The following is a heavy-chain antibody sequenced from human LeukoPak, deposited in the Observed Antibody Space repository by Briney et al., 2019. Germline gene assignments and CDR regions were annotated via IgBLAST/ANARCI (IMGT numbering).Heavy chain of an antibody. D-gene: IGHD1-14*01. Sequence: GGSLRLSCAASGPGFTFSAYWMSWVRQAPGKGLEWVANIKPDGSEKCYVDSVKGRFTIFRDNANNSLYLQASSLRVEDTAVYYCARDRSKPTYWGQGTLVTVSS. CDR2: IKPDGSEK. J-gene: IGHJ4*02. CDR3: ARDRSKPTY. V-gene: IGHV3-7*01. CDR1: GPGFTFSAYW.